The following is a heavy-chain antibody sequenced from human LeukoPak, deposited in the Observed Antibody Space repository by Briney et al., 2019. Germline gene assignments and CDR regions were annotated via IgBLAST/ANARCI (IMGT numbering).Heavy chain of an antibody. D-gene: IGHD6-6*01. CDR1: GYTLTELS. CDR2: INPNSGGT. CDR3: ARGGRGQLGRYYYYYMDV. V-gene: IGHV1-2*02. Sequence: EASVKVSCKVSGYTLTELSMHWVRQAPGQGLEWMGWINPNSGGTNYAQKFQGRVTMTRDTSISTAYMELSRLRSDDTAVYYCARGGRGQLGRYYYYYMDVWGKGTTVTVSS. J-gene: IGHJ6*03.